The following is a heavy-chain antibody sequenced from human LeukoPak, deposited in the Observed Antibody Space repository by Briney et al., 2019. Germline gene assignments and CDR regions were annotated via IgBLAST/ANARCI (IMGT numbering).Heavy chain of an antibody. CDR1: GGSISSYY. Sequence: ETLSLTCTVSGGSISSYYWSWVRQAPGKGLEWVSAISGSGGSTYYADSVKGRFTISRDNSKNTLYLQMNSLRAEDTAVYYCAKEGFAIDAFDIWGQGTMVTVSS. J-gene: IGHJ3*02. D-gene: IGHD3-9*01. CDR3: AKEGFAIDAFDI. V-gene: IGHV3-23*01. CDR2: ISGSGGST.